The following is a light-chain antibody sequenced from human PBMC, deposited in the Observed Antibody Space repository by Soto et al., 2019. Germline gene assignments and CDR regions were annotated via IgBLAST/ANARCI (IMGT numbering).Light chain of an antibody. CDR1: QSVSNNY. J-gene: IGKJ1*01. CDR3: QQYNNWPQT. Sequence: EIVLTQSPGTLSLSPGERATLSCRASQSVSNNYLAWYQQKPGQAPRLLIYGASNRATGIPDRFSGSGSGTDFTLTSSGLQSEDFAVYYCQQYNNWPQTFGQGTKVDIK. CDR2: GAS. V-gene: IGKV3-20*01.